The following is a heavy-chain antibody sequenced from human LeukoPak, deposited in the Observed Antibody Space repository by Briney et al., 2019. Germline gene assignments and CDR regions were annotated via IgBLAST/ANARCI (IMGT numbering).Heavy chain of an antibody. CDR1: GGTFSSYA. CDR2: IIPILGIA. D-gene: IGHD3-3*01. J-gene: IGHJ5*02. Sequence: SVKVSCKASGGTFSSYAISWVRQAPGQGLEWMGRIIPILGIANYAQKFQGRVTITADKSTSTAYMELSSLRSEDTAVYYCARERSGEVESSNWFDPWGQGTLVTVSS. CDR3: ARERSGEVESSNWFDP. V-gene: IGHV1-69*04.